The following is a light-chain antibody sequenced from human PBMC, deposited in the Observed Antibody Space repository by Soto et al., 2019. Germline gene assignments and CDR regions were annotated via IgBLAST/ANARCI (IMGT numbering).Light chain of an antibody. V-gene: IGKV3-20*01. CDR2: SGS. CDR1: QSVSSSY. CDR3: QQYGSSLHT. J-gene: IGKJ2*01. Sequence: EIVLTQSPGTLSLSPGETATLSCRASQSVSSSYLAWYQQKPGQAPRLLIYSGSTRATGIPDRFSVSGSGTDFTLTITRLEPEDFAVYYCQQYGSSLHTFGQGTKVEIK.